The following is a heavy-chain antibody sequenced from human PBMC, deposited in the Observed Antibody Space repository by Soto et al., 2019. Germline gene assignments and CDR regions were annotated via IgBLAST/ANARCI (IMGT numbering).Heavy chain of an antibody. Sequence: GGSLRLSCAASGFTVSSNYMSWVRQAPGKGLEWVSVIYSGGSTYYADSVKGRFTISRDNSKNTLYLQMNSLRAEDTAVYYCARANENDFWSGYYVYWGQGTLVTVSS. CDR1: GFTVSSNY. CDR2: IYSGGST. D-gene: IGHD3-3*01. CDR3: ARANENDFWSGYYVY. V-gene: IGHV3-53*01. J-gene: IGHJ4*02.